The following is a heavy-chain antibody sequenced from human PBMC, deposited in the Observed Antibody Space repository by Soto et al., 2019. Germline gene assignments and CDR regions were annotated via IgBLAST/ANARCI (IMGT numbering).Heavy chain of an antibody. CDR3: ARAEYSSSWPYYYYYYMDV. Sequence: ASVKVSCKASGYTFTIYGISWVRQAPGQGLGWMGWISAYNGNTNYAQKLQGRVTMTTDTSTSTAYMELRSLRSDDTAVYYCARAEYSSSWPYYYYYYMDVWGKGTTVTVSS. J-gene: IGHJ6*03. CDR2: ISAYNGNT. V-gene: IGHV1-18*01. D-gene: IGHD6-13*01. CDR1: GYTFTIYG.